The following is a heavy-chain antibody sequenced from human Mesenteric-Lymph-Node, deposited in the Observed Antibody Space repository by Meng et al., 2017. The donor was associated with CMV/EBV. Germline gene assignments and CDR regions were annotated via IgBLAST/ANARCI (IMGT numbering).Heavy chain of an antibody. CDR2: IIPSTGGT. V-gene: IGHV1-2*02. CDR1: GYTFAAYY. D-gene: IGHD3-16*01. Sequence: GGSLRLSCKASGYTFAAYYIHWVRQAPGQGLEWMGWIIPSTGGTNYAQKFQDRLTVTRDTSINTAYMELNRLKSDDTAVYYCASDFLVDSPLRLKGLWGVWGQGTVVTVSS. CDR3: ASDFLVDSPLRLKGLWGV. J-gene: IGHJ4*03.